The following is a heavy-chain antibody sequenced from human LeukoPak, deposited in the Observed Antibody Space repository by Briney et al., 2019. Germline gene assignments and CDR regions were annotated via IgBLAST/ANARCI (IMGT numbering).Heavy chain of an antibody. V-gene: IGHV3-7*01. D-gene: IGHD5/OR15-5a*01. CDR3: ARVAAVFDGHIDP. CDR1: GFTFSSYA. Sequence: AGGSLRLSCAASGFTFSSYAMSWVRQAPGKGLEWVANIKQDGSEKYYVDSVKGRFTISRDNAKNSLYLQMNSLRAEDTAVYYCARVAAVFDGHIDPWGQGTLVTVSS. J-gene: IGHJ5*02. CDR2: IKQDGSEK.